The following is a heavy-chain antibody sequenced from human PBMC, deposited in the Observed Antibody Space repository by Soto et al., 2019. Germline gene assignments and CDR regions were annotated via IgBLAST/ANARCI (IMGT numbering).Heavy chain of an antibody. D-gene: IGHD6-19*01. CDR1: GGTFSSYA. Sequence: SVKVSCKASGGTFSSYAISWVRQAPGQRLEWMGGIIPIFGTANYAQKFQGRVTITADESTSTAYMELSSLRSEDTAVYYCARDPTLEYSSGWYWSGMDVWGQGTTVTVSS. CDR2: IIPIFGTA. V-gene: IGHV1-69*13. J-gene: IGHJ6*02. CDR3: ARDPTLEYSSGWYWSGMDV.